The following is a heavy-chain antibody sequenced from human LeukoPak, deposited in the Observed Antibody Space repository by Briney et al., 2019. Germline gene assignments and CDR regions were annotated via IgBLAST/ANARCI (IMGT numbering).Heavy chain of an antibody. V-gene: IGHV3-21*01. CDR3: ARDWYHFQDLSY. CDR2: ISSSSSYI. CDR1: GFTFSSYS. D-gene: IGHD3-3*01. J-gene: IGHJ4*02. Sequence: PGGSLRLSCAASGFTFSSYSMNWVRQAPGKGLEWVSSISSSSSYICYADSVKGRFTISRDNAKNSLYLQMNSLRAEDTAVYYCARDWYHFQDLSYWGQGTLVTVSS.